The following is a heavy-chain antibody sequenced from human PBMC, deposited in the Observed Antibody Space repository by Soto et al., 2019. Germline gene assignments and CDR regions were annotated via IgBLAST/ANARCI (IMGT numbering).Heavy chain of an antibody. CDR1: GGTFRTSA. D-gene: IGHD3-3*02. V-gene: IGHV1-69*05. CDR2: IMSVFPTP. Sequence: QVQLVQSGAEVKKPGSSVKVSCKTSGGTFRTSAISWVRQAPGQGLEWMGGIMSVFPTPDYAQKFQGRGTITTDESTGTAYMELSSLRSEDTAVYYCARDKDRQQLGGNYYYIMDVWGQGTTVTVSS. J-gene: IGHJ6*01. CDR3: ARDKDRQQLGGNYYYIMDV.